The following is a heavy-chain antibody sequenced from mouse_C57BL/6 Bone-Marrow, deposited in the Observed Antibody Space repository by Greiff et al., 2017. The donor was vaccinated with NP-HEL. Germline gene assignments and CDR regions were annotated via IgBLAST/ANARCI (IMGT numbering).Heavy chain of an antibody. V-gene: IGHV1-55*01. J-gene: IGHJ2*01. CDR2: LYPGSGST. D-gene: IGHD2-3*01. CDR1: GYTFTSYW. Sequence: VQLQQSGAELVKPGASVKMSCKASGYTFTSYWITWVKQRPGQGLEWIGDLYPGSGSTNYNEKFKSKATLTVDTSSSTAYMQLSSLTSEDSAVYYCASPIYDGYYSYFDYWGQGTTLTVSS. CDR3: ASPIYDGYYSYFDY.